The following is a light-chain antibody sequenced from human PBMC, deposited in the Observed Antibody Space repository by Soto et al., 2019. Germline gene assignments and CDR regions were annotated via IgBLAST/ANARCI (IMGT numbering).Light chain of an antibody. Sequence: DIPMTQSPSTLSSSVVDRVTITCRAGQSINKWLAWYQQKPGQAPNLLIYDSFSLESGVPSRFSGSGSGPAFTLTIISLQPDDFATYYCQHYHSGSPQTFGQGTKVEIK. J-gene: IGKJ1*01. V-gene: IGKV1-5*01. CDR1: QSINKW. CDR3: QHYHSGSPQT. CDR2: DSF.